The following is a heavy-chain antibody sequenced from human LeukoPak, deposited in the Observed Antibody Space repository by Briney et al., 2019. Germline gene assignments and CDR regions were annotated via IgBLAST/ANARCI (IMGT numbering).Heavy chain of an antibody. CDR3: ARVHPPHYGSSTSFYRSFLPY. CDR1: APTFSSYA. V-gene: IGHV1-69*01. CDR2: IIPIFGTV. D-gene: IGHD2-2*01. J-gene: IGHJ4*02. Sequence: SVKVSCKASAPTFSSYAISWVRQAPGQGLEWMGGIIPIFGTVNYAQKFQGRVTITADESTSTAYIELSSLRSEDTAVYYCARVHPPHYGSSTSFYRSFLPYWGQGTLVTVSS.